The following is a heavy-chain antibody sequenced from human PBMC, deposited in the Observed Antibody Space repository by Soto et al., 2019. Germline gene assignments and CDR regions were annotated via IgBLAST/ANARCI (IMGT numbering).Heavy chain of an antibody. Sequence: GSLRLSCAASGFTFSSYGMHWVRQAPGKGLEWVAVISYDGSNKYYADSVKGRFTISRDNSKNTLYLQMNSLRAEDTAVYYCAKDVCGGDASCYWGQGTLVTVSS. CDR1: GFTFSSYG. J-gene: IGHJ4*02. D-gene: IGHD2-21*02. V-gene: IGHV3-30*18. CDR2: ISYDGSNK. CDR3: AKDVCGGDASCY.